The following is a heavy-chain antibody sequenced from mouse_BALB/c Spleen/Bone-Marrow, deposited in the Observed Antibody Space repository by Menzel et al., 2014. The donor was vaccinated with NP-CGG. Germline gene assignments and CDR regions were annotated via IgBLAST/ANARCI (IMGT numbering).Heavy chain of an antibody. Sequence: EVNVVESGGGLVQPGGSLKLSCAASGFDFSRYWMSWVRQAPGKGLEWIGEINPDSSTINYTPSLKDKLIISRDNAKNTLYLRLNKVRSEDTALYYCARPDYYGYLNYWGQGTTLTVSS. V-gene: IGHV4-1*02. CDR3: ARPDYYGYLNY. CDR2: INPDSSTI. CDR1: GFDFSRYW. D-gene: IGHD1-1*01. J-gene: IGHJ2*01.